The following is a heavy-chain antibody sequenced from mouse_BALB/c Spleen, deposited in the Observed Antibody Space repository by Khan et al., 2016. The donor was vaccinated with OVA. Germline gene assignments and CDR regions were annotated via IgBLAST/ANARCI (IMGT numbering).Heavy chain of an antibody. Sequence: QVQLKQSGPGLVEPSQSLSITCTVSGFSLTSYGVHWVRQPPGKGLEWLGVIWAGRGKNYNSALMSRQSISKDNTKSQVFLKMNSLQTYDTAMYYCARLEDIWGQGTTLTVSS. D-gene: IGHD1-3*01. CDR2: IWAGRGK. J-gene: IGHJ2*01. CDR3: ARLEDI. V-gene: IGHV2-9*02. CDR1: GFSLTSYG.